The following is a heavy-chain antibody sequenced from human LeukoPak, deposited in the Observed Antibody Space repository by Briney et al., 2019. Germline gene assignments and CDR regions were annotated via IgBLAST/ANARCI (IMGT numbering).Heavy chain of an antibody. D-gene: IGHD4-17*01. CDR1: GFTFSNAW. Sequence: GGSLRLSCVASGFTFSNAWMNWVRQAPGKGLEWVGRIKSKTDGGTTDYAAPVKGRFTISRDDSKNTLYLQMNSLKTEDTAVYYCTTDLSSTVTSETGMDVWGQGTTVTVSS. J-gene: IGHJ6*02. CDR2: IKSKTDGGTT. V-gene: IGHV3-15*07. CDR3: TTDLSSTVTSETGMDV.